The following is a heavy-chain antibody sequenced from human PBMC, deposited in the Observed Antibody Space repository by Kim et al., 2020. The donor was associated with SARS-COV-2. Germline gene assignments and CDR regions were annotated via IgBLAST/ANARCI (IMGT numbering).Heavy chain of an antibody. V-gene: IGHV3-30*18. CDR3: AKDLYYYDSSGPRGGGDY. D-gene: IGHD3-22*01. CDR2: ISYDGSNK. CDR1: GFTFSSYG. J-gene: IGHJ4*02. Sequence: GGSLRLSCAASGFTFSSYGMHWVRQAPGKGLEWVAVISYDGSNKYYADSVKGRFTISRDNSKNTLYLQMNSLRAEDTAVYYCAKDLYYYDSSGPRGGGDYWRQGTLVTVSS.